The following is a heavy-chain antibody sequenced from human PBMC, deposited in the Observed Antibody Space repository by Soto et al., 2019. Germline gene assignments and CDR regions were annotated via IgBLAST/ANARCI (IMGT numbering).Heavy chain of an antibody. CDR2: IYYSGST. Sequence: NPSETLSLTCTVSGGSISSYYWSWIRQPPGKGLEWIGYIYYSGSTNYNPSLKSRVTISVDTSKNQFSLKLSSVTAADTAVYYCARLLEGWDFWSGYYRFDPWGQGTLVTVSS. CDR3: ARLLEGWDFWSGYYRFDP. D-gene: IGHD3-3*01. J-gene: IGHJ5*02. V-gene: IGHV4-59*01. CDR1: GGSISSYY.